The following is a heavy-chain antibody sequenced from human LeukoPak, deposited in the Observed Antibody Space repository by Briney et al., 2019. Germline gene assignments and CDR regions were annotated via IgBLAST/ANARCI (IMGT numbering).Heavy chain of an antibody. D-gene: IGHD1-26*01. Sequence: GGSLRLSCAASGFTFSNYAMHWVRQAPSKGLEWVPVISYDGSKRYYQDSVKGRFTISRDNSKNTLYLQVSSLRPEDTAVYYCARDLVSGSYGGWFDPRGQGTLVTVSS. CDR3: ARDLVSGSYGGWFDP. J-gene: IGHJ5*02. V-gene: IGHV3-30*04. CDR2: ISYDGSKR. CDR1: GFTFSNYA.